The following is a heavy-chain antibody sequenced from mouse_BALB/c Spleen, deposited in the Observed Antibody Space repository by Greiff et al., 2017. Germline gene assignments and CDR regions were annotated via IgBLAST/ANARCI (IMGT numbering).Heavy chain of an antibody. CDR1: GFTFSSYG. CDR3: ARDQGARATFAY. V-gene: IGHV5-6-3*01. Sequence: EVQLVESGGGLVQPGGSLKLSCAASGFTFSSYGMSWVRQTPDKRLELVATINSNGGSTYYPDSVKGRFTISRDNAKNTLYLQMSSLKSEDTAMYYCARDQGARATFAYWGQGTLVTVSA. J-gene: IGHJ3*01. CDR2: INSNGGST. D-gene: IGHD3-1*01.